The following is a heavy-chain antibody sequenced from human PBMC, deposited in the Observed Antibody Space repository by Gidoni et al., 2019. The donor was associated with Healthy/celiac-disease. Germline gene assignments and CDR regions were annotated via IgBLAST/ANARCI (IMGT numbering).Heavy chain of an antibody. CDR3: ARRYCSSTSCSFNWFDH. D-gene: IGHD2-2*01. J-gene: IGHJ5*02. Sequence: QVQLQESGPGLVKPSETLSLTCTVSGGHISSYYWSWIRQPPGKGLEWIGYIHYSGSTNYKPSLKSRVTISVDTSKNQFSLKLSSVPAADTAVYYCARRYCSSTSCSFNWFDHWGQGTLVTVSS. V-gene: IGHV4-59*01. CDR2: IHYSGST. CDR1: GGHISSYY.